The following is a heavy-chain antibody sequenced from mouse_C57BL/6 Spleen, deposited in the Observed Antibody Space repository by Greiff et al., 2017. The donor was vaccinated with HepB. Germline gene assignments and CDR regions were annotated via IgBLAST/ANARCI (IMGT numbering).Heavy chain of an antibody. J-gene: IGHJ2*01. CDR3: ARPHYYGSSYSDY. D-gene: IGHD1-1*01. CDR2: IYPRSGNT. CDR1: GYTFTSYG. V-gene: IGHV1-81*01. Sequence: QVQLKESGAELARPGASVKLSCKASGYTFTSYGISWVKQRTGQGLEWIGEIYPRSGNTYYNEKFKGKATLTADKSSSTAYMELRSLTSEYSAVYFCARPHYYGSSYSDYWGQGTTLTVSS.